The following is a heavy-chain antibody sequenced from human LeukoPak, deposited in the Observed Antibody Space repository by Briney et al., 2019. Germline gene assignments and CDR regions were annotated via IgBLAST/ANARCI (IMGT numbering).Heavy chain of an antibody. J-gene: IGHJ5*02. CDR2: ISAYNGNT. V-gene: IGHV1-18*01. CDR1: GYTFTSYG. Sequence: ASVKVSCKASGYTFTSYGISWVRQAPGQGLEWMGWISAYNGNTNYAQKLQGRVTMTTDTSTSTAYMELRSLRSDDTAVYYCARVVYSGSYLNWFDPWGQGTLVTVSS. CDR3: ARVVYSGSYLNWFDP. D-gene: IGHD1-26*01.